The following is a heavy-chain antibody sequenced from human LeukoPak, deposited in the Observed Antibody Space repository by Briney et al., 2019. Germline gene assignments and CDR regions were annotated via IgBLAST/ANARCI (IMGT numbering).Heavy chain of an antibody. J-gene: IGHJ5*02. CDR2: ISSSGTYI. CDR3: AANRGTNP. CDR1: GFTFSDYY. Sequence: GGSLSLSCATSGFTFSDYYMSWIRQAPGKGLEWVSYISSSGTYINSADSVKGRFTISRDYPNNSLFLQMNSLRAEDTALYYCAANRGTNPWGQGTLVTVSS. V-gene: IGHV3-11*03.